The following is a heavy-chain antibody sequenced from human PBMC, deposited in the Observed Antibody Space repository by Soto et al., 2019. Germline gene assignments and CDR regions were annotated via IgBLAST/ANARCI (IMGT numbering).Heavy chain of an antibody. D-gene: IGHD4-17*01. J-gene: IGHJ6*02. CDR1: GYTFTSYG. CDR3: ARDAAVTTENYYYYYYGMDV. CDR2: ISAYNGNT. Sequence: GASVKVSCEASGYTFTSYGISWVRQAPGQGLEWMGWISAYNGNTNYAQKLQGRVTMTTDTSTSTAYMELRSLRSDDTAVYYCARDAAVTTENYYYYYYGMDVWGQGTTVTVPS. V-gene: IGHV1-18*04.